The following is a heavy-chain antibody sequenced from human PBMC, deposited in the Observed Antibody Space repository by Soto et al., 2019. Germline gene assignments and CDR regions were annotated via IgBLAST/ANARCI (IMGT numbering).Heavy chain of an antibody. CDR3: AAGGHGAFDI. CDR1: GDTFSSYT. J-gene: IGHJ3*02. Sequence: QVQLVQSGAEVKKPGSSVKVSCKASGDTFSSYTISWVRQAPGQGLEWMGRIFPILDIANYAQKFQGRVTITADKSTSTAYMELSSLRSEDTAVYYCAAGGHGAFDIWGQGTMVTVSS. V-gene: IGHV1-69*02. D-gene: IGHD1-26*01. CDR2: IFPILDIA.